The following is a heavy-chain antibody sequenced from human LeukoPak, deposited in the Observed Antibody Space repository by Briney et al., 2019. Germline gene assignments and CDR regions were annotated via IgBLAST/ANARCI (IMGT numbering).Heavy chain of an antibody. Sequence: GGSLRLSCAASGFTFSSYGMHWVRQAPGKGLEWVSYISSSSSTIYYADSVKGRFTISRDNAKNSLYLQMNSLRAEDTAVYYCARVGDYGSGISTTYLYYYMDVWGKGTTVTVSS. CDR3: ARVGDYGSGISTTYLYYYMDV. CDR1: GFTFSSYG. V-gene: IGHV3-48*01. J-gene: IGHJ6*03. D-gene: IGHD3-10*01. CDR2: ISSSSSTI.